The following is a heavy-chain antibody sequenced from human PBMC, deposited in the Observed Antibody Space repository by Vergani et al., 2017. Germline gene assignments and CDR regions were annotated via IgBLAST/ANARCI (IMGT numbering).Heavy chain of an antibody. D-gene: IGHD3-16*02. CDR2: INPNSGGT. Sequence: QVQLVQSGAEVKKPGASVKVSCKASGYTFTGYYMHWVRQAPGQGLEWMGWINPNSGGTNYAQKFQGRVTMTRDTSISTAYMELSRLRSDDTAVYYCAREGFYDYVWGSYRLRGGYYFDYWGQGTLVTVSS. V-gene: IGHV1-2*02. CDR3: AREGFYDYVWGSYRLRGGYYFDY. J-gene: IGHJ4*02. CDR1: GYTFTGYY.